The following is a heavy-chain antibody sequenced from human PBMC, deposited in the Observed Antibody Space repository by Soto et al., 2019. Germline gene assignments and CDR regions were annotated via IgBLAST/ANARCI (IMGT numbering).Heavy chain of an antibody. J-gene: IGHJ3*02. CDR3: AHNCAALGDFDI. V-gene: IGHV2-5*02. Sequence: QITLKESGPTLVKPTQTRTLTCTFSGISLSTSGVGVGWIRQPPGKALEWLALIYWDDDKRYSPSLKSRLTITKDTTKNQVVLTMTNMDPVDTATYYCAHNCAALGDFDIWGQRTMVTVSS. D-gene: IGHD3-16*01. CDR1: GISLSTSGVG. CDR2: IYWDDDK.